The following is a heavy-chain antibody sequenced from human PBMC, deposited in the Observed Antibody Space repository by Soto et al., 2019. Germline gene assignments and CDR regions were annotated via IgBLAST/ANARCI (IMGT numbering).Heavy chain of an antibody. Sequence: QVQLQQWGAGLLKPSETLSLTCAVYGGSFSGYYWSWIRQPPGKGLEWLGEINHSGSTNYNPSLKSRVTISVDTSKNQFSLKLSSVTAADTAVYYCARGAGQIFGVVMYNWFDPWGQGTLVTVSS. CDR2: INHSGST. J-gene: IGHJ5*02. V-gene: IGHV4-34*01. CDR3: ARGAGQIFGVVMYNWFDP. CDR1: GGSFSGYY. D-gene: IGHD3-3*01.